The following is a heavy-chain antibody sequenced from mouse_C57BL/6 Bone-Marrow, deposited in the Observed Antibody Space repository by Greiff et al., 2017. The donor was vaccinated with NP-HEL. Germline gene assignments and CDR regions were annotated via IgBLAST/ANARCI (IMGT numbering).Heavy chain of an antibody. V-gene: IGHV2-2*01. CDR3: ASGLLLQDWFAY. Sequence: VQLQQSGPGLVQPSQSLSISCTASGFSLTSYGVHWVRQSPGKGLEWLGVIWSGGSTDYNAGFISRLSISKDNSKSQVFFKMNSMQADDTAIDYCASGLLLQDWFAYWGQGTLVTVSA. CDR1: GFSLTSYG. CDR2: IWSGGST. D-gene: IGHD2-3*01. J-gene: IGHJ3*01.